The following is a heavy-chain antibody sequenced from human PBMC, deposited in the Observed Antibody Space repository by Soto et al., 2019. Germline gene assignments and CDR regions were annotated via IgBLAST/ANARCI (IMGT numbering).Heavy chain of an antibody. D-gene: IGHD6-19*01. CDR2: INHSGST. CDR3: ARRRIAVAGTRWLDYYYYYGMDV. Sequence: PSETLSLTCAVYGGSFSCYYWIWIRQPPGKGLEWIGEINHSGSTNYNPSLKSRVTISVDTSKNQFSLKLSSVTAADTAVYYCARRRIAVAGTRWLDYYYYYGMDVWGQGTTVTVSS. V-gene: IGHV4-34*01. J-gene: IGHJ6*02. CDR1: GGSFSCYY.